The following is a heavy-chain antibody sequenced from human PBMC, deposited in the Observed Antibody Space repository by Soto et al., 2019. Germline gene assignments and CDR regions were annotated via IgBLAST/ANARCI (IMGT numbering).Heavy chain of an antibody. CDR3: ARGTYCRGIGCYGGYYSYYDMDV. D-gene: IGHD2-15*01. CDR2: IIPIFDSP. CDR1: GGTFNNFA. J-gene: IGHJ6*02. V-gene: IGHV1-69*06. Sequence: QVQLVQSGAEVKKPGSSVKVSCKASGGTFNNFAINWVRLAPGQGLEWMGGIIPIFDSPNYAQKFKDRVTITADKSTTTAYMELRSLTSDDTAIYYCARGTYCRGIGCYGGYYSYYDMDVWGQGTTVSVSS.